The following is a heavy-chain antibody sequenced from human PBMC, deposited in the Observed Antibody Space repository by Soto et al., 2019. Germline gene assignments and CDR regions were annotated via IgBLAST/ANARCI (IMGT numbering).Heavy chain of an antibody. CDR3: ARQWGVVPAAMSY. CDR1: GGSISSSSYY. Sequence: SETLSLTCTVSGGSISSSSYYWGWIRQPPGKGLEWIGSIYYSGSTYYNPSLKSRVTISVDTSKNQFSLKLSSVTAADTAVYYCARQWGVVPAAMSYWGQGTLVTVSS. CDR2: IYYSGST. D-gene: IGHD2-2*01. J-gene: IGHJ4*02. V-gene: IGHV4-39*01.